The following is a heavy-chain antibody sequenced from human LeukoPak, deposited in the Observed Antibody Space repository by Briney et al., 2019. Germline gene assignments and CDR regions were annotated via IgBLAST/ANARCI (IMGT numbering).Heavy chain of an antibody. CDR1: GGSISSYY. D-gene: IGHD6-6*01. Sequence: PSQTLSLTCTVSGGSISSYYWSWIRQPPGKGLEWIGYIYYSGSTNYNPSLKSRVTISVDTSKNQFSLKLSSVTAADTAVYYCARLYSSSSWFDPWGQETLVTVSS. CDR2: IYYSGST. J-gene: IGHJ5*02. V-gene: IGHV4-59*01. CDR3: ARLYSSSSWFDP.